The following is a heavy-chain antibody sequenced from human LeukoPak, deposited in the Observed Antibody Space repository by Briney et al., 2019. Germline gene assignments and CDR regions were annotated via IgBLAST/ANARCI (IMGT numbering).Heavy chain of an antibody. Sequence: SQTLSLTCAISGDSVSSNSAAWIWIRRSSSRGLEWLGRTYYRSKWYTEYAVSVKSRITINPDTSKNQFSLQLSSVNPEDTAVYYCARLGSGSNYWGQGTLVTVSS. CDR1: GDSVSSNSAA. V-gene: IGHV6-1*01. J-gene: IGHJ4*02. CDR2: TYYRSKWYT. CDR3: ARLGSGSNY. D-gene: IGHD3-10*01.